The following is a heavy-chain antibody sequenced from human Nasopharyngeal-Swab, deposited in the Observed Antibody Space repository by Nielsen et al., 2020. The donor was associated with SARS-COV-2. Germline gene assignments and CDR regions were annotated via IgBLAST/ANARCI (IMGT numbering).Heavy chain of an antibody. J-gene: IGHJ5*02. CDR3: ARGPGRITIFGVVIDSRGWFDP. Sequence: SQILSLTCTVSGGSISSYYWSWIRQPPGKGLEWIGYIYYSGSTNYNPSLKSRVTISVDTSKNQFSLKLSSVTAADTAVYYCARGPGRITIFGVVIDSRGWFDPWGQGTLVTVSS. D-gene: IGHD3-3*01. V-gene: IGHV4-59*01. CDR2: IYYSGST. CDR1: GGSISSYY.